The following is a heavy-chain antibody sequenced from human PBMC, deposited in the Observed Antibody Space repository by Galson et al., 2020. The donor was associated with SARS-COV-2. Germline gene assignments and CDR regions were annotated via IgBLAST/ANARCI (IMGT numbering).Heavy chain of an antibody. V-gene: IGHV4-61*02. CDR1: GGSISSGSYY. Sequence: SETLSLTCTVSGGSISSGSYYWSWIRQPAGKGLEWIGRIYTSGSTNYNPSLKSRVTISVDTSKNQFSLKLSSVTAADTAVYYCARATTVTTVSGLDPWGQGTLVTVSS. J-gene: IGHJ5*02. CDR3: ARATTVTTVSGLDP. D-gene: IGHD4-17*01. CDR2: IYTSGST.